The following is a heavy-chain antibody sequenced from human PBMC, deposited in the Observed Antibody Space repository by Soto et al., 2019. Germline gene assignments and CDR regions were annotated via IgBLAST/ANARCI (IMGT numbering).Heavy chain of an antibody. Sequence: PGGSLRLSCAGSGFTFNDAWMNWVRQAPGKGLEWVGRIKSESDGGTTAYAAPVKGRFTISRDDSKNTVYLQMNSLRTEDTALYFCMTARHYRTDNWGQGNQLTVSS. J-gene: IGHJ4*02. CDR3: MTARHYRTDN. D-gene: IGHD1-26*01. V-gene: IGHV3-15*07. CDR2: IKSESDGGTT. CDR1: GFTFNDAW.